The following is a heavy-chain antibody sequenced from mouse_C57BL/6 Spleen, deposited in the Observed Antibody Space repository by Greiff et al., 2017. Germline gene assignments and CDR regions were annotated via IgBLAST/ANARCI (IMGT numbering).Heavy chain of an antibody. D-gene: IGHD1-1*01. J-gene: IGHJ1*03. Sequence: QVQLQQSGPELVKPGASVKISCKASGYTFTDYYINWVKQRPGQGLEWIGWIYPGSGNTMYNEKFKGKATLTVDTSSSTAYMQLSSLTSEDSAVYFCARTLPYYGSSYGYFDVWGTGTTVTVSS. CDR2: IYPGSGNT. V-gene: IGHV1-84*01. CDR3: ARTLPYYGSSYGYFDV. CDR1: GYTFTDYY.